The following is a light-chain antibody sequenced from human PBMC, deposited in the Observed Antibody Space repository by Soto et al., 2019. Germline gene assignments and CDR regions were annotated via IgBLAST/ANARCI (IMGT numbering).Light chain of an antibody. CDR2: EVS. Sequence: QSALTQPASVSGSPGQSIAISCSGTSSDVGDYKSVSWYQHHPGKVPKLVIFEVSNRPSGVSDRFSGSKSGNTASLTISGLQAEDESDYYCCSYAGSSTWVFGGGTKLTVL. CDR1: SSDVGDYKS. J-gene: IGLJ3*02. V-gene: IGLV2-23*02. CDR3: CSYAGSSTWV.